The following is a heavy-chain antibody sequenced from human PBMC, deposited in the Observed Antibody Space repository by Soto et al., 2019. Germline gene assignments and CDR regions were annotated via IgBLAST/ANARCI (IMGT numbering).Heavy chain of an antibody. CDR2: IKQDGSEK. V-gene: IGHV3-7*01. CDR1: GFTFSSYW. CDR3: ASLPGLHHDAFDI. D-gene: IGHD4-4*01. Sequence: EVQLVESGGGLVQPGGSLRLSCAASGFTFSSYWMSWVRQAPGKGLEWVANIKQDGSEKYYVDSVKGRFTISRDNAKNSLYLQMNSLRAEDTAVYYCASLPGLHHDAFDIWGQGTMVTVSS. J-gene: IGHJ3*02.